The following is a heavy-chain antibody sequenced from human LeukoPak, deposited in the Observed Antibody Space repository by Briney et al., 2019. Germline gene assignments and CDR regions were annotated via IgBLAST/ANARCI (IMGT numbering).Heavy chain of an antibody. CDR3: ARLRRNSDRSGFYYYYDN. Sequence: GGSLRLSCAASGFTFSSYSFNWVRQAPGKGLEWVSSINTVASYIYYADSVRGRFTISRDNDENSLRLQMNGPRAEDSAVYYCARLRRNSDRSGFYYYYDNWGQGTLVTVSS. CDR2: INTVASYI. J-gene: IGHJ4*02. D-gene: IGHD3-22*01. CDR1: GFTFSSYS. V-gene: IGHV3-21*01.